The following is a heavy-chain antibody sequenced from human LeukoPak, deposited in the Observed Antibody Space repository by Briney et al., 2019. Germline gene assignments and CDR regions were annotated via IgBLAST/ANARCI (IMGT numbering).Heavy chain of an antibody. V-gene: IGHV1-2*06. CDR1: GYTFTGYY. D-gene: IGHD6-19*01. Sequence: ASVKVSCKASGYTFTGYYMHWVRQAPGQGLEWMGRINPNSGGTNYAQKFQGRVTMTRDTSISTAYMELSRLRSDDTAVYYCAKVRSSGWYEAFDIWGQGTMVTVSS. CDR3: AKVRSSGWYEAFDI. J-gene: IGHJ3*02. CDR2: INPNSGGT.